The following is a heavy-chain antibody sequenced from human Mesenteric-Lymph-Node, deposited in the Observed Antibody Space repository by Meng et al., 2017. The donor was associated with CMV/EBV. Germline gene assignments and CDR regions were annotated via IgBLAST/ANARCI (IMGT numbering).Heavy chain of an antibody. J-gene: IGHJ5*02. CDR1: GFTFNHYA. D-gene: IGHD3-22*01. V-gene: IGHV3-9*01. Sequence: GGSLRLSCAVSGFTFNHYAMHWVRQAPGKGPEWVSGISGDSGTIGYADSVKGRFVISRDNAKNTLFLQMNSLRAEDTAVYYCVKDSSGYYYNWFDPWGQGTLVTVSS. CDR2: ISGDSGTI. CDR3: VKDSSGYYYNWFDP.